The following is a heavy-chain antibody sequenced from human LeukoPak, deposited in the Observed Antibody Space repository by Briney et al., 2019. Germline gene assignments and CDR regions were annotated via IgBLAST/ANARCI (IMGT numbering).Heavy chain of an antibody. D-gene: IGHD1-26*01. V-gene: IGHV6-1*01. CDR2: TYYRSKQYK. Sequence: PSQTLSLICAISGDRLSSNSAPWDSPRQSPSRGLEWQGRTYYRSKQYKDFAGCVKRQLTHNPHPSQHQFSLQLKSVTPQDTVVYYCARDKGDNSDYWGQGTPGSVSS. CDR1: GDRLSSNSAP. J-gene: IGHJ4*02. CDR3: ARDKGDNSDY.